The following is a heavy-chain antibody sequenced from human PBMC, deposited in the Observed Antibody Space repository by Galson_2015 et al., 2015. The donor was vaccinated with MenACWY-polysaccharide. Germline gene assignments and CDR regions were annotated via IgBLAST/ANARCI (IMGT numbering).Heavy chain of an antibody. CDR3: ARDERLYNSSSWLGYYYYYMDV. CDR1: SYA. CDR2: INAGNGNT. J-gene: IGHJ6*03. D-gene: IGHD6-13*01. Sequence: SYAMHWVRQAPGQRLEWMGWINAGNGNTKYSQKFQGRVTITRDTSASTAYMELSSLRSEDTAVYYCARDERLYNSSSWLGYYYYYMDVWGKGTTVTVSS. V-gene: IGHV1-3*01.